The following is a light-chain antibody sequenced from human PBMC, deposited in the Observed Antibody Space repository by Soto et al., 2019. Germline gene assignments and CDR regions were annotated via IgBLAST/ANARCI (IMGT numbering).Light chain of an antibody. V-gene: IGKV3-20*01. J-gene: IGKJ2*01. CDR3: QQYGSFRYT. CDR2: GAS. CDR1: QSVSSSY. Sequence: EIVLTQSPGTLSLSPGERATLSCRASQSVSSSYLAWYQQKPGQAPRLLIYGASSRATGIPDRFSGSGSGTDFTLTISRLEPEEFAVYYCQQYGSFRYTFGQGTKLESK.